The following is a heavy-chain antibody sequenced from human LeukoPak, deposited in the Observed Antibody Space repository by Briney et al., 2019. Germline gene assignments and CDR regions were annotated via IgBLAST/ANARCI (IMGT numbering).Heavy chain of an antibody. CDR3: ARVRPGDYYDSSGYWGWFDP. CDR1: GVSIGSYY. J-gene: IGHJ5*02. Sequence: PETLSLTCTVSGVSIGSYYWSWIRQSPGKGLGWIGYIFYSGRTSYNPSLKSRVTISIDTSKNQFPLKLTSATAADTAVYYCARVRPGDYYDSSGYWGWFDPWGQGTLVTVSS. D-gene: IGHD3-22*01. V-gene: IGHV4-59*01. CDR2: IFYSGRT.